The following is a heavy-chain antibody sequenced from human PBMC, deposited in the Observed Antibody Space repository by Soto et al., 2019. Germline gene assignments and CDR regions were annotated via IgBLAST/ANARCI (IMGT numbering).Heavy chain of an antibody. V-gene: IGHV3-30*18. CDR1: GFTFSTYD. CDR3: AKDRGSGWSGMDV. CDR2: ILYDGSNK. Sequence: QVQLVESGGGVVQPGRSLILSCAASGFTFSTYDMHWVRQAPGKGLEWVAVILYDGSNKYYADSVKGRFTISRDNSKKTLYRQLNSLRAEDTAVYYCAKDRGSGWSGMDVWGQGTTVTVSS. D-gene: IGHD3-10*01. J-gene: IGHJ6*02.